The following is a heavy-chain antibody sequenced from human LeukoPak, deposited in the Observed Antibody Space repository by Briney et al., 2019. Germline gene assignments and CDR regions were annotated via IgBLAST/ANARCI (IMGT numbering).Heavy chain of an antibody. J-gene: IGHJ5*02. CDR1: GGTFSSYA. Sequence: GSSVKVSCKASGGTFSSYAISWVRQAPGQGLEWMGRIIPILGIANYAQKFQGRVTITADKSTSTAYMELSSLRSEDTAVYYCVSAGERTCNWFDPWGQGTLVTVYS. D-gene: IGHD6-13*01. CDR3: VSAGERTCNWFDP. CDR2: IIPILGIA. V-gene: IGHV1-69*04.